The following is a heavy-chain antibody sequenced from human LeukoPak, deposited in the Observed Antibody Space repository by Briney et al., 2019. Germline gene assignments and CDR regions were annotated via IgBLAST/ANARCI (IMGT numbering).Heavy chain of an antibody. D-gene: IGHD2-8*01. Sequence: ASVKLSCNTSGYTFISYYMHWVRHAPAQGLEWMGIINPSSGSTGYPQKFQGRVTMTRDTSTSTVYMELSSLRSEETAVYYCARVEGYCSNGVCYYYFDYWGQGTLVTVSS. CDR3: ARVEGYCSNGVCYYYFDY. V-gene: IGHV1-46*03. CDR1: GYTFISYY. CDR2: INPSSGST. J-gene: IGHJ4*02.